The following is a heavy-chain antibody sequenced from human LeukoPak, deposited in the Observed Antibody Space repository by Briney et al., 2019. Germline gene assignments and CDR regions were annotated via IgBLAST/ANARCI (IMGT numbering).Heavy chain of an antibody. CDR3: ARTVYSYAAFDY. Sequence: GGSLRLSCAAFGFTFSSYWMHWVRQAPGKGLVWVSRINSDGSSTSYADSVKGRFTISRDNAKNTLYLQTNSLRAEDTAVYYCARTVYSYAAFDYWGQGALVTVSS. CDR1: GFTFSSYW. V-gene: IGHV3-74*01. J-gene: IGHJ4*02. CDR2: INSDGSST. D-gene: IGHD3-16*01.